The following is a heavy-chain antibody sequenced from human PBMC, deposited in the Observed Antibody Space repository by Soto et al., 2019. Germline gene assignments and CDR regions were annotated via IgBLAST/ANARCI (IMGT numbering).Heavy chain of an antibody. V-gene: IGHV3-30-3*01. D-gene: IGHD6-19*01. CDR2: ISYDGSNK. J-gene: IGHJ1*01. CDR1: GFTFSSYA. CDR3: ARGPEIAVAGYAEYFQH. Sequence: GGSLRLSCAASGFTFSSYAMHWVRQAPGKGLEWVAVISYDGSNKYYADSVKGRFTISRDNSKNTLHLQMNSLRAEDTAVYYCARGPEIAVAGYAEYFQHWGQGTLVTVSS.